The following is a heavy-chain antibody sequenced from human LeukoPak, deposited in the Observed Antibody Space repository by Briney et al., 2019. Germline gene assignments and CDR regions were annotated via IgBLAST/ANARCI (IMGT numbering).Heavy chain of an antibody. CDR3: AKDTDYGDYVGYFDY. J-gene: IGHJ4*02. Sequence: GGSLRLSCAASGFTFSSYGMHWVRQAPGKGLEWVAVISYDGSNKYCADSVKGRFTISRDNSKNTLYLQMNSLRAEDTAVYYCAKDTDYGDYVGYFDYWGQGTLVTVSS. D-gene: IGHD4-17*01. CDR1: GFTFSSYG. V-gene: IGHV3-30*18. CDR2: ISYDGSNK.